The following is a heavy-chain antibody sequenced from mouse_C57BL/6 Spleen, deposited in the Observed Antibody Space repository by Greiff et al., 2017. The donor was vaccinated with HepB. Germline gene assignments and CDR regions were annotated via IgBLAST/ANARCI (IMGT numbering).Heavy chain of an antibody. CDR3: ARLLLRGYAMDY. J-gene: IGHJ4*01. V-gene: IGHV1-54*01. D-gene: IGHD1-1*01. CDR1: GYAFTNYL. CDR2: INPGSGGT. Sequence: LVESGAELVRPGTSVKVSCKASGYAFTNYLIEWVKQRPGQGLEWIGVINPGSGGTNYNEKFKGKATLTADKSSSTAYMQLSSLTSEDSAVYFCARLLLRGYAMDYWGQGTSVTVSS.